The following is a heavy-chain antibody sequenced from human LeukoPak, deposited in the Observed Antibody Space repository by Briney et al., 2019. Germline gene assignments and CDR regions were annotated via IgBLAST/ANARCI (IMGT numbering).Heavy chain of an antibody. Sequence: SQTLSLTCTVFGGSISSSSYYWGWIRQPPGKGLEWIGSIYYSGSTYYNPSLKSRVTISVDTTKNQFSLKLSSVTAADTAVYYCARPYCGGDCYSGFDIWGQGTMVTVSS. CDR3: ARPYCGGDCYSGFDI. J-gene: IGHJ3*02. CDR1: GGSISSSSYY. V-gene: IGHV4-39*07. CDR2: IYYSGST. D-gene: IGHD2-21*02.